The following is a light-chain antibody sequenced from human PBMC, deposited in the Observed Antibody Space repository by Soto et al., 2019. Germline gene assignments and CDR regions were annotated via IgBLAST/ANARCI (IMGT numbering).Light chain of an antibody. Sequence: IVLTQSPATMSMSAGERLTLSCLASQSVPSYLAWYQLKPGQAPRLIIYDISDRATGIPARFSGSGSGTHFTRNSSSLEPEEFASYYGQHRSNWPPQVTIVQGTRLEIK. J-gene: IGKJ5*01. CDR3: QHRSNWPPQVT. V-gene: IGKV3-11*01. CDR2: DIS. CDR1: QSVPSY.